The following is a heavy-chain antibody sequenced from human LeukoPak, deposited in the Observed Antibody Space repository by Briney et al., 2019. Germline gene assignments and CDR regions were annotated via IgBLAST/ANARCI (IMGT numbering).Heavy chain of an antibody. CDR3: ARVIKYYFDY. CDR2: IHSSGST. V-gene: IGHV4-39*07. D-gene: IGHD3-10*01. CDR1: GGSISSNSYY. Sequence: SETLSLTCTVSGGSISSNSYYWGWFRQPPGKALEWIGSIHSSGSTYYNPSLKSRVTISVDTSKNQFSLKLSSVTAADTAVYYCARVIKYYFDYWGQGTLVTVSS. J-gene: IGHJ4*02.